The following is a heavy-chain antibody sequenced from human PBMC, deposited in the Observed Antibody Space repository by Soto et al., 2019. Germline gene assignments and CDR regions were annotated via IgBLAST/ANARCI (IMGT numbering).Heavy chain of an antibody. CDR2: IYWDDSM. CDR1: GFSLSTSGVG. Sequence: QITLKESGPTLVRPTQTLTLTCAFSGFSLSTSGVGVGWIRQPPGKALEWLAVIYWDDSMHYSPSLRSRLTITKDTSKIQVVLTMTNMDPMDTGTYYCAHKGPEDWPLDYWGQGTLVTVSS. J-gene: IGHJ4*02. D-gene: IGHD3-9*01. V-gene: IGHV2-5*02. CDR3: AHKGPEDWPLDY.